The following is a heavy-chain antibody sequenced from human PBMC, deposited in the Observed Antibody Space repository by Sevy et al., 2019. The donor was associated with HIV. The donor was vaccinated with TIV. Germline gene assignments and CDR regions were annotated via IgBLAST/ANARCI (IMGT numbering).Heavy chain of an antibody. V-gene: IGHV3-11*01. D-gene: IGHD4-17*01. CDR2: ISSSGSTI. J-gene: IGHJ4*02. CDR3: ARDWDDYGDYDY. CDR1: GFTFSDYY. Sequence: GGSLRLSCAASGFTFSDYYMSWIRQAPGKGLEWVSYISSSGSTIYYADSVTGRFTISRDNAKNSLYLQMNSLRVEDTAVYYCARDWDDYGDYDYWGQGTLVTVSS.